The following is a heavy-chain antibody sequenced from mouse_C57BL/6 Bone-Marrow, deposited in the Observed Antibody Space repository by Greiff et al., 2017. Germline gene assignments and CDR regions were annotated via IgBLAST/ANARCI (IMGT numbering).Heavy chain of an antibody. CDR2: IFPGSGST. D-gene: IGHD2-12*01. CDR1: GYTFTDYY. V-gene: IGHV1-75*01. CDR3: ARSPAYYSPTRAMDY. Sequence: VQLQQSGPELVKPGASVKISCKASGYTFTDYYINWVKQRPGQGLEWIGWIFPGSGSTYYNEKFKGKATLTVDKSSSTAYMLLSSLTSEDSAVYFCARSPAYYSPTRAMDYWGQGTSVTVSS. J-gene: IGHJ4*01.